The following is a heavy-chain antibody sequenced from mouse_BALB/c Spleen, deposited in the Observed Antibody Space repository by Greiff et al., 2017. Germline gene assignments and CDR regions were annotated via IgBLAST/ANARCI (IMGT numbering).Heavy chain of an antibody. J-gene: IGHJ3*01. CDR2: INPYNDGT. Sequence: VQLKESGPELVKPGASVKMSCKASGYTFTSYVMHWVKQTPGQGLEWIGYINPYNDGTKYNEKFKGKATLTSDKSSSTAYMELSSLTSEDSAVYYCAKQAWFADWGQGTVGTVAA. V-gene: IGHV1-14*01. CDR1: GYTFTSYV. CDR3: AKQAWFAD.